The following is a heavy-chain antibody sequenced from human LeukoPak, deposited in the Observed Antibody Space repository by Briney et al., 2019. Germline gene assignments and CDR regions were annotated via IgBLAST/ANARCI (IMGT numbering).Heavy chain of an antibody. Sequence: GESLKISCKGSGYSFTNYWIGWVRQVPVKGLEWMGIIYPGNSDTRYSPAFQGQVTISADKSITTAYLQWSSLGASDTAIYYCARRRTGDFDYWGQGTLVTVSS. D-gene: IGHD1-26*01. CDR2: IYPGNSDT. CDR3: ARRRTGDFDY. V-gene: IGHV5-51*01. J-gene: IGHJ4*02. CDR1: GYSFTNYW.